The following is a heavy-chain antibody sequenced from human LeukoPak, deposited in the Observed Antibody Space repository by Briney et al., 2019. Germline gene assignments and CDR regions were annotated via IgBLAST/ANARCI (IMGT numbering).Heavy chain of an antibody. V-gene: IGHV4-39*07. J-gene: IGHJ4*02. CDR3: ARVAPSAYSSSSEDY. CDR2: IYYSGST. Sequence: PSETLSLTCTVSGGSISSSSYYWGWIRQPPGKGLEWIGSIYYSGSTYYNPSLKSRVTISVDTSKNQFSLKMNSVTAADTAVYYCARVAPSAYSSSSEDYWGQGTLVTVSS. D-gene: IGHD6-6*01. CDR1: GGSISSSSYY.